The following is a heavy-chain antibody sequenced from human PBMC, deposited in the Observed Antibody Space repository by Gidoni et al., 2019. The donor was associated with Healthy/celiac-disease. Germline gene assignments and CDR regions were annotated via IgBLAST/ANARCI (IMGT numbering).Heavy chain of an antibody. Sequence: QVQLVQSGAAVKKPGASVKVSCKASGYTFTSYFMHWLRQAPGQGLEWMGIINPSGGSTTYTSASTVYMELSSLRSEDTAVYYCARGTIYGSYWYFDLWGRGTLVTVSS. CDR2: INPSGGST. J-gene: IGHJ2*01. CDR3: ARGTIYGSYWYFDL. D-gene: IGHD4-17*01. V-gene: IGHV1-46*01. CDR1: GYTFTSYF.